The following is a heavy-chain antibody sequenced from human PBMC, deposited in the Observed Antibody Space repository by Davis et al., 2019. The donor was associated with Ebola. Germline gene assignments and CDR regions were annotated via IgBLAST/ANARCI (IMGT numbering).Heavy chain of an antibody. V-gene: IGHV3-23*01. CDR2: ISGSGGST. J-gene: IGHJ4*02. D-gene: IGHD3-22*01. Sequence: PGGSLRLSCAASGFTFSSYAMSWVRQAPGKGLEWVSAISGSGGSTYYADSVKGRFTISRDNSKNTLYLQMNSLRAEDTAVYYCARAGGWLLQNYFDYWGQGTLVTVSS. CDR3: ARAGGWLLQNYFDY. CDR1: GFTFSSYA.